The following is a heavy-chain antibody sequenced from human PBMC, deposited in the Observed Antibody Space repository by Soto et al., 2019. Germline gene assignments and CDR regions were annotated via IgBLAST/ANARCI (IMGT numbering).Heavy chain of an antibody. J-gene: IGHJ6*02. CDR3: AKGLGQFYYYGMDV. V-gene: IGHV3-30*18. CDR1: EFTFSRYG. Sequence: PGGSLRLSCAASEFTFSRYGMHWVRQAPGKGLEWMAVISYDGTNKYYIDSVKGRFTISRDNSENTLFLQMNSLRAEDTAVYYCAKGLGQFYYYGMDVWGQGTTVTVSS. D-gene: IGHD7-27*01. CDR2: ISYDGTNK.